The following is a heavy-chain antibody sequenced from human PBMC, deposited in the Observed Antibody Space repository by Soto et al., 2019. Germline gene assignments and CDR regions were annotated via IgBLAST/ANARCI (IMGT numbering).Heavy chain of an antibody. J-gene: IGHJ4*02. CDR1: GGSISSYY. CDR2: IYYTGST. CDR3: ASHMGGDSGDYIFDY. Sequence: SETLSLTCTVSGGSISSYYWSWIRQPPGKGLEWVGYIYYTGSTKHNPSLKSRVTISVDTSKNKFSLKLSSVTAADTAVYYCASHMGGDSGDYIFDYWGQGTLVTVSS. V-gene: IGHV4-59*08. D-gene: IGHD4-17*01.